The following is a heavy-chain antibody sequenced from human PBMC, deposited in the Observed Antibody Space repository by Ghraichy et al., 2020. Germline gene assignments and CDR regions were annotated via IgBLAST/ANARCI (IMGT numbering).Heavy chain of an antibody. Sequence: GGSLRLSCAASGFTFSSYDMNWVRQAPGKGLEWLSYISRSSDFISYADSVRGRFTFSRDNAKNSLYLQMNSLRDEDTAVYYCARDSADRARASGMDVWGQGTTVTVSS. V-gene: IGHV3-48*02. CDR2: ISRSSDFI. CDR1: GFTFSSYD. D-gene: IGHD3-22*01. J-gene: IGHJ6*02. CDR3: ARDSADRARASGMDV.